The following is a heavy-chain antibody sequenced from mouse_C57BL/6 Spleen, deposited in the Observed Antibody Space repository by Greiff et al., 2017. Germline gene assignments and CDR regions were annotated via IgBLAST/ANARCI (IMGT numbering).Heavy chain of an antibody. CDR3: AREDYGSSIMDY. Sequence: VHVKQSGPELVKPGASVKIPCKASGYTFTDYNMDWVKQSHGKSLEWIGDINPNNGGTIDNQKFKGKATLTVDKSSNTAYMELRSLTSEDTSVYYFAREDYGSSIMDYWGQGTSVTVSS. CDR1: GYTFTDYN. V-gene: IGHV1-18*01. CDR2: INPNNGGT. D-gene: IGHD1-1*01. J-gene: IGHJ4*01.